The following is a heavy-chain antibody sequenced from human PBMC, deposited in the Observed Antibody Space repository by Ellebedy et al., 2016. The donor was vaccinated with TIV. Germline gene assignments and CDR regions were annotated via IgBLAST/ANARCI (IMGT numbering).Heavy chain of an antibody. Sequence: ASVKVSXKASGYTFTSYSISWVRQAPGQGLEWMGWISAYNGNTNYAQKLQGRVTMTTDTSTSTAYMELRSLRSDDTAVYYCASLPLADILTGYYLDYWGQGTLVTVSS. J-gene: IGHJ4*02. CDR1: GYTFTSYS. V-gene: IGHV1-18*01. CDR2: ISAYNGNT. D-gene: IGHD3-9*01. CDR3: ASLPLADILTGYYLDY.